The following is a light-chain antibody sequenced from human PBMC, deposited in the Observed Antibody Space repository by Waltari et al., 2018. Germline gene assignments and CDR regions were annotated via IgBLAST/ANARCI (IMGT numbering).Light chain of an antibody. Sequence: DIQMTQSPSSVSASLGDRNTITCRASQGISKWLAWYQQKPGKAPKLLIYAASSLQSGVPSRFSGSGSGTDFTLTISSLQPEDFATYYCQQASSFPPLFGQGTKVEIK. CDR2: AAS. V-gene: IGKV1-12*01. J-gene: IGKJ1*01. CDR1: QGISKW. CDR3: QQASSFPPL.